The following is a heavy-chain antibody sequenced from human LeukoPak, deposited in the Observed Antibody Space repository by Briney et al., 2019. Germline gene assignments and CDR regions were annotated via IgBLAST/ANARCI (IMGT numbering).Heavy chain of an antibody. D-gene: IGHD1-26*01. CDR3: ARVWDEGPYQLDV. CDR1: GFTFSDYY. J-gene: IGHJ6*04. V-gene: IGHV3-11*04. CDR2: ISSSGSMT. Sequence: GGSLRLSCAASGFTFSDYYMNWIRQTPGKGLELISYISSSGSMTDYADAVKGRLTISRDNAKKSLHLQMNSLRVEDTAVYYCARVWDEGPYQLDVWGKGTTVTVST.